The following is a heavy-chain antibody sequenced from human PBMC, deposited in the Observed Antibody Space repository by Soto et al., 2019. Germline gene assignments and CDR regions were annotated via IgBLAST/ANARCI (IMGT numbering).Heavy chain of an antibody. Sequence: QVQLQESGPGLVKPSQTLSLTCTVSGGSISSGDYYWSWIRQPPGKGLEWIGYIYYSGSTYYNPSLKRRLTISVDTSKNQFSLKLRSVTAADTAIYYCARVPPYSSCFGGFDYWGQGTLVTVCS. D-gene: IGHD6-19*01. J-gene: IGHJ4*02. CDR3: ARVPPYSSCFGGFDY. CDR1: GGSISSGDYY. V-gene: IGHV4-30-4*01. CDR2: IYYSGST.